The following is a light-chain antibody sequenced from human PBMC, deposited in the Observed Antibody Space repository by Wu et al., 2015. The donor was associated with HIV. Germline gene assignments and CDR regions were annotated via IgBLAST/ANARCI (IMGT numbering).Light chain of an antibody. Sequence: EIVLTQSPGTLSLSPGERATLSCRASQSVSSSYLAWYQQKPGQAPRLLIYGASSRATGIPDRSSGSGSGTDFTLTISRLEPEDFAVYFCQQYGTSFWTFGQGTKVESK. CDR2: GAS. CDR1: QSVSSSY. J-gene: IGKJ1*01. CDR3: QQYGTSFWT. V-gene: IGKV3-20*01.